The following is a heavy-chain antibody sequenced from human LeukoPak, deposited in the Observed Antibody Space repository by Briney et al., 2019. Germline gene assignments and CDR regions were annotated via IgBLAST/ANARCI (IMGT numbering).Heavy chain of an antibody. CDR1: GFTFSTCA. D-gene: IGHD1-26*01. Sequence: PGGSLRLSCAASGFTFSTCAMNWVRQAPGKGLEWVSYISSSSNIINYADSVKGRFTISRDNAKNSLYLQMNNLRDEDTAVYYCARSIVAADWGQGTMVTVSS. CDR3: ARSIVAAD. V-gene: IGHV3-48*02. CDR2: ISSSSNII. J-gene: IGHJ3*01.